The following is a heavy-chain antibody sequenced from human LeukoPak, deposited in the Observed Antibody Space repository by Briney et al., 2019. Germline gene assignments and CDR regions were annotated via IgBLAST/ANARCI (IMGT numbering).Heavy chain of an antibody. D-gene: IGHD6-6*01. V-gene: IGHV1-69*13. CDR3: ARGPKKQLAQQA. CDR2: IIPIFGTA. CDR1: GGTFSSYA. J-gene: IGHJ5*02. Sequence: SVKVSCKASGGTFSSYAISWVRQAPGQGLEWMGGIIPIFGTANYAQKFQGSVTITADESTSTAYMELSSLRSEDTAVYYCARGPKKQLAQQAWGQGTLVTVSS.